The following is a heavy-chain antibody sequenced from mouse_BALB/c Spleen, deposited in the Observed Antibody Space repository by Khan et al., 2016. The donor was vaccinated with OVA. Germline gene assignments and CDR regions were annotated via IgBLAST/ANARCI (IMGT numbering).Heavy chain of an antibody. CDR2: INPHIGET. CDR1: GYSFTGYF. J-gene: IGHJ2*01. V-gene: IGHV1-20*02. CDR3: ARRNGGGFDY. Sequence: VRLQQSGPELVKPGASVKISCKASGYSFTGYFMNWVMQSHGQSLEWIGRINPHIGETFYNQKFKGKATLTVDESSSTAYMELRSLASEDSAVYYCARRNGGGFDYWGQGTILTVSS. D-gene: IGHD1-1*01.